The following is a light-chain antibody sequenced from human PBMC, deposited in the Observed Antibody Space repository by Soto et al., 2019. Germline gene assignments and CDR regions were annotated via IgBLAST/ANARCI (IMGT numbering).Light chain of an antibody. CDR2: DAS. CDR3: QQYNSYSWT. CDR1: QSISSW. V-gene: IGKV1-5*01. Sequence: GDRVTITCLASQSISSWLAWYQQKPGKAPKLLIYDASSLESGVPSRFSGSGSGTEFTLTISSLQPDDFATYYCQQYNSYSWTCGQGTKVHIK. J-gene: IGKJ1*01.